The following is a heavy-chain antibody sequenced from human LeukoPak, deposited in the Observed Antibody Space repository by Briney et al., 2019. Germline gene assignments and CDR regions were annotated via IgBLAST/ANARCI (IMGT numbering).Heavy chain of an antibody. CDR2: IWPNGSNK. Sequence: GGSLILSCAASGFTFSTYGMHWVRQAPGKGLEWVAVIWPNGSNKYHADSVKGRFTISRDNSKSTLFLQMSSLAAEDTAVYYCVGELLTAAGTIGAFDIWGRGTMVTVSS. D-gene: IGHD6-13*01. V-gene: IGHV3-33*01. CDR1: GFTFSTYG. CDR3: VGELLTAAGTIGAFDI. J-gene: IGHJ3*02.